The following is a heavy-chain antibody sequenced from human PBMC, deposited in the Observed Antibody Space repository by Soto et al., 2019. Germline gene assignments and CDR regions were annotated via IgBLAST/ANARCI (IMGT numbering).Heavy chain of an antibody. D-gene: IGHD2-21*01. V-gene: IGHV3-23*01. CDR1: GFTFSSYA. J-gene: IGHJ4*02. CDR3: AKEAYVPPYDY. Sequence: GGSLRLCSEASGFTFSSYATSWVRQAAGRGLEWVSAISGSGGRTYYADSEKGRFTISRDNSKNKLYLQMTGLRAEDPAVYYCAKEAYVPPYDYGGQGT. CDR2: ISGSGGRT.